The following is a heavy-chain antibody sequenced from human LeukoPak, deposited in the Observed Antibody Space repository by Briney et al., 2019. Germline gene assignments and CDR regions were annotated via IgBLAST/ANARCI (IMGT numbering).Heavy chain of an antibody. D-gene: IGHD3-9*01. CDR3: VRGGYYDILTGYLNY. V-gene: IGHV1-2*02. J-gene: IGHJ4*02. CDR1: GYTFTGYY. CDR2: INPNSGGT. Sequence: ASVKVSCKASGYTFTGYYMHWVRQAPGQGLEWMGWINPNSGGTKYAQKFQGRVTMTRETSISTAYMELSRLRSDDTAVYYCVRGGYYDILTGYLNYWGQGTLVTVSS.